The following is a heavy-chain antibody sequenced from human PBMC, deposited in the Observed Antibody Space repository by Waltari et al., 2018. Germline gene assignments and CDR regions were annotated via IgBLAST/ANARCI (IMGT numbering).Heavy chain of an antibody. Sequence: QVQLQESGQGLVKPSGTLSLTCAVSGDSISGNYWWSWVRQSPEKGLEWIGQVHHSGKTHYTPSLQSRVAISVDKPKTQFSLNLNSVTAADTAIYYCAGDRAIGLFFDYWGRGTLVTVSS. D-gene: IGHD2-2*01. J-gene: IGHJ4*02. CDR3: AGDRAIGLFFDY. CDR2: VHHSGKT. CDR1: GDSISGNYW. V-gene: IGHV4-4*02.